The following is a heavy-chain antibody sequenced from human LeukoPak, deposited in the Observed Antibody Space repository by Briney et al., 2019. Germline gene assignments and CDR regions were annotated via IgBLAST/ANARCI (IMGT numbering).Heavy chain of an antibody. CDR2: IYHSGST. D-gene: IGHD5-12*01. Sequence: KPSETLSLTCTVSGGSISSYYWSWIRQPPGKGLEWIGYIYHSGSTKYNPSLKSRVTISVDTSKNQFSLKLSSVTAAATAVYYCARDGYSGNDGLWGQGSLVTVSS. V-gene: IGHV4-59*01. CDR1: GGSISSYY. CDR3: ARDGYSGNDGL. J-gene: IGHJ4*02.